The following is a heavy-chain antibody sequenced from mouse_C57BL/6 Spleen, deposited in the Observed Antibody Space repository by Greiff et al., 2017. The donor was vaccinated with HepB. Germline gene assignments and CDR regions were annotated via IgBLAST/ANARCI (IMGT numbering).Heavy chain of an antibody. J-gene: IGHJ4*01. CDR3: ARRTTVDYYAMDY. V-gene: IGHV1-50*01. CDR2: IDPSDSYT. D-gene: IGHD1-1*01. CDR1: GYTFTSYW. Sequence: QVQLQQPGAELVKPGASVKLSCKASGYTFTSYWMQWVKQRPGQGLEWIGEIDPSDSYTNYNQKFKGKATLTVDTSSSTAYMQLSSLTSEDSAVYYCARRTTVDYYAMDYWGRGTSVTVSS.